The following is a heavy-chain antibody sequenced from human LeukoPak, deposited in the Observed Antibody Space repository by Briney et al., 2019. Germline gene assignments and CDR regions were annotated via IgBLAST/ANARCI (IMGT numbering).Heavy chain of an antibody. V-gene: IGHV3-23*01. Sequence: GGSLRLSCAASGFTFSSYAMNWVRQAPGKGLEWVSGVSGSGDSTYYADSVKGRFTISRDNSKNTLYLQMNSLRAEDTAVYYCAKDQGFGYCSSTSCYKGDAFDIWGQGTMVTVSS. CDR3: AKDQGFGYCSSTSCYKGDAFDI. D-gene: IGHD2-2*02. CDR1: GFTFSSYA. J-gene: IGHJ3*02. CDR2: VSGSGDST.